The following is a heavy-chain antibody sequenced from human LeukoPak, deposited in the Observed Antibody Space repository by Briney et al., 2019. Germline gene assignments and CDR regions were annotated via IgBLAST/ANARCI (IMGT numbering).Heavy chain of an antibody. CDR3: AKDGGDYVWGSYRYTDQTELDY. CDR2: ISYDGSNK. CDR1: GFTFSSYG. Sequence: AGGSLRLSCAAPGFTFSSYGMHWVRQAPGKGLEWVAVISYDGSNKYYADSVKGRFTISRDNSKNTLYLQMNSLRAEDTAVYYCAKDGGDYVWGSYRYTDQTELDYWGQGALVTVSS. J-gene: IGHJ4*02. V-gene: IGHV3-30*18. D-gene: IGHD3-16*02.